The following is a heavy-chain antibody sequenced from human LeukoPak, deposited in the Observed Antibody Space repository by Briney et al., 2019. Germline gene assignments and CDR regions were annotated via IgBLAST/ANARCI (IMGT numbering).Heavy chain of an antibody. Sequence: GGSLRLCCSASGFTFSSYAMHWVRQAPGKGLEYVSAISSNGGSTYYADSVKGRFTIPRDNPKNTLYLQMSSLIAEDTAVYYCVKDRWYSSGWPTTYYWGQGTLVTVSS. CDR1: GFTFSSYA. CDR2: ISSNGGST. CDR3: VKDRWYSSGWPTTYY. V-gene: IGHV3-64D*06. J-gene: IGHJ4*02. D-gene: IGHD6-19*01.